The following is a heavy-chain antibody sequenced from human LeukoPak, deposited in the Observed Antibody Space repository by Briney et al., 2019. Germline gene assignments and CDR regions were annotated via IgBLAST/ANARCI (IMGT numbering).Heavy chain of an antibody. CDR2: ISSSSGYI. D-gene: IGHD6-13*01. J-gene: IGHJ4*02. V-gene: IGHV3-21*01. Sequence: PGGSLRLSCAASGFTFGYYSMNWVRQAPGKGLEWVSSISSSSGYIYYADSVKGRFTISRDNAKNSLYLQMNSLRAEDTGLYYCAASIVYRSSWFADYWGQGTLVTVSS. CDR1: GFTFGYYS. CDR3: AASIVYRSSWFADY.